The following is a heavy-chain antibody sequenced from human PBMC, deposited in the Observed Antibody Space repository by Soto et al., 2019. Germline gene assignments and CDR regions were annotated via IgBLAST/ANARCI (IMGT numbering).Heavy chain of an antibody. CDR3: VRDRFGSWTFDY. V-gene: IGHV1-46*01. CDR1: GYNFASNH. CDR2: IHPTDGST. J-gene: IGHJ4*02. D-gene: IGHD6-13*01. Sequence: QVQLVQSGAEVKEPGASVKVSCKASGYNFASNHMHWVRQIPGQGLEWMGIIHPTDGSTSYAKRFRGRITLTRDAPTNTDYMELSGLTSEDTAVYYCVRDRFGSWTFDYWGQGTLLTVSS.